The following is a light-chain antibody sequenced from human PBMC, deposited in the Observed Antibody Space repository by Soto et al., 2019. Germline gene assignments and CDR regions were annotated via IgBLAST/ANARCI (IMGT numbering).Light chain of an antibody. V-gene: IGKV1-6*02. Sequence: AIQMTQSPSSLYASVGDRLIITCRASEDIGSELGWYQHRPGTAPKLLIYGASRLESGVPSRFSASGSGTYFTLVINNMQPEDCATYYCLQDDDYPRTFGQGTKVEL. CDR3: LQDDDYPRT. J-gene: IGKJ1*01. CDR2: GAS. CDR1: EDIGSE.